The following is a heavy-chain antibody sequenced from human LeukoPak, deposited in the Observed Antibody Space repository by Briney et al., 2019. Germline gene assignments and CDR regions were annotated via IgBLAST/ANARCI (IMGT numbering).Heavy chain of an antibody. V-gene: IGHV4-30-4*08. J-gene: IGHJ4*02. CDR1: GGSISSGGYY. Sequence: PSQTLSLTCTVSGGSISSGGYYWSWIRQPPGKGLEWIGYIYYSGSTYYNPSLKSRVTISVDTSKNQFSLKLSSVTAADTAVYYCASLTYYYDSSGPQGGDYWGQGTLVTVSS. D-gene: IGHD3-22*01. CDR2: IYYSGST. CDR3: ASLTYYYDSSGPQGGDY.